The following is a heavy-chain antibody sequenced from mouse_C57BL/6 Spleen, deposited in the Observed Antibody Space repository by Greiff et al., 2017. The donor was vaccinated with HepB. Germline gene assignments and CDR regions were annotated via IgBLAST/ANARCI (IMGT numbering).Heavy chain of an antibody. D-gene: IGHD2-1*01. CDR2: FYPGVGAP. Sequence: QVQLQHSGPELVKPGASVKISCKASGYAFSSFWLNGVKQRPGKGLEWFGRFYPGVGAPNYNGKFKGKTTLTADKSSSTTYMQLRSLTSKYSAVYFCARERRNNFDYWGQGTTLTVSS. V-gene: IGHV1-82*01. CDR1: GYAFSSFW. CDR3: ARERRNNFDY. J-gene: IGHJ2*01.